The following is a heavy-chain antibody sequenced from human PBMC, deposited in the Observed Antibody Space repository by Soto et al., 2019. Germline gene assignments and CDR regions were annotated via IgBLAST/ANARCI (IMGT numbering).Heavy chain of an antibody. D-gene: IGHD6-19*01. CDR3: ARTGYSRGWGHDAFDI. CDR2: VSYDGSNK. J-gene: IGHJ3*02. Sequence: QVQLVESGGGVVQPGRSLRLSCAASGFTFTTFTMHWVRQAPGKGLEWVAVVSYDGSNKYYADSVEGRFTIYRGNSKNTLYLQMNSLRTEDTAVYYCARTGYSRGWGHDAFDIWGQGTMVTVSS. V-gene: IGHV3-30-3*01. CDR1: GFTFTTFT.